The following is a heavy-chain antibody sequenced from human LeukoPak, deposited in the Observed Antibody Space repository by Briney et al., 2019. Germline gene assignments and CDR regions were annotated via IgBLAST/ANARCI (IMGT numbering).Heavy chain of an antibody. V-gene: IGHV1-69*05. CDR1: GGTFSSYA. CDR2: IIPIFGTA. Sequence: SVKVSCKASGGTFSSYAISWVRQAPGQGLEWMGRIIPIFGTANYAQKFQGRVTITTDESTSTAYMELSSLRSEDTAVYYCARDMAVLVRGDHAGDVCGKGTTVTVSS. D-gene: IGHD3-10*01. CDR3: ARDMAVLVRGDHAGDV. J-gene: IGHJ6*04.